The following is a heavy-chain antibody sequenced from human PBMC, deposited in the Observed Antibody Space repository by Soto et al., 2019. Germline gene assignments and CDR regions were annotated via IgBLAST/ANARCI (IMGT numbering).Heavy chain of an antibody. Sequence: RLPPGKGLEWIGYISDIAYTSYNPSLKGRVSISVDTSKNQFSLTLTSVTAADTAVFYCARKGFEVLPRSLHFWGHGTPVT. CDR2: ISDIAYT. V-gene: IGHV4-59*08. J-gene: IGHJ4*01. CDR3: ARKGFEVLPRSLHF. D-gene: IGHD3-10*01.